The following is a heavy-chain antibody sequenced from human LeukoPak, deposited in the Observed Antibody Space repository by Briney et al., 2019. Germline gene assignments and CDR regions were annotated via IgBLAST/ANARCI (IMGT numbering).Heavy chain of an antibody. V-gene: IGHV4-59*01. D-gene: IGHD5-18*01. CDR2: IHNSGST. Sequence: SETLSLTCTVSGGSISSDYWSWIRQPPGKGLEWIGYIHNSGSTNYNPSLKSRVTISVDKSKNQFSLNLSSVTAADTAVYYCAREAVVDTAMLFDYWGQGTLVTVSS. J-gene: IGHJ4*02. CDR3: AREAVVDTAMLFDY. CDR1: GGSISSDY.